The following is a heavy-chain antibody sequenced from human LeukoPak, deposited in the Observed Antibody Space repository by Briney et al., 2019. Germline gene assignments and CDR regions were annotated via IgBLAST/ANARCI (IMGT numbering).Heavy chain of an antibody. CDR3: ARSYYDSSGPYAFDI. V-gene: IGHV1-69*04. Sequence: SVKVSCKASGGTFSSYAISWVRQAPGQGLEWMGRIIPIPGIANYAQKFQGRVTITADKSTSTAYMELSSLRSEDTAVYYCARSYYDSSGPYAFDIWGQGTMVTVSS. D-gene: IGHD3-22*01. CDR2: IIPIPGIA. CDR1: GGTFSSYA. J-gene: IGHJ3*02.